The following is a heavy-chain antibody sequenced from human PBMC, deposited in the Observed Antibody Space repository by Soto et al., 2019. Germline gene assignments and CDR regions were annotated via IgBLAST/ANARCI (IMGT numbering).Heavy chain of an antibody. CDR3: AREDCSSTSCYYY. J-gene: IGHJ4*02. D-gene: IGHD2-2*01. CDR1: GGTFSSYT. Sequence: ASVKVSCKASGGTFSSYTISWVRQAPGQGLEWMGRIIPILGIANYAQKFQGRVTITADKSTSTAYMELSSLRSGDTAVYYCAREDCSSTSCYYYWGQGTLVTVSS. V-gene: IGHV1-69*04. CDR2: IIPILGIA.